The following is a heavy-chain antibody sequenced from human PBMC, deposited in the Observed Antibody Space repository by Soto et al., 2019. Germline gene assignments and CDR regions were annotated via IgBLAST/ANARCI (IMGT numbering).Heavy chain of an antibody. CDR3: ARWDPTVTGLVDY. CDR1: GGSISSGGYY. V-gene: IGHV4-31*03. J-gene: IGHJ4*02. Sequence: SETLSLTFTVSGGSISSGGYYWSWIRQHPGKGLEWIGYIYYSGSTYCNPSLKSRVTISVDTSKNQFSLKLSSVTAADTAVYYCARWDPTVTGLVDYWGQGTLVT. D-gene: IGHD4-17*01. CDR2: IYYSGST.